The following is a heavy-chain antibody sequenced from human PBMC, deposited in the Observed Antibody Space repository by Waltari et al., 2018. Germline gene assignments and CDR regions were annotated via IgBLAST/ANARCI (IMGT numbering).Heavy chain of an antibody. CDR1: GFPFSTYN. V-gene: IGHV3-21*01. Sequence: EVQLMGSGGGLVKPGGSLSLSCAASGFPFSTYNMNWVRQAPGEGLEWVTSVSSNGAYIHYGDSVKGRFTISRDNAKTSLYLQMNGLRDEDTAVYYCARGGWGFYLDLWGQGALVTVSS. CDR2: VSSNGAYI. CDR3: ARGGWGFYLDL. D-gene: IGHD7-27*01. J-gene: IGHJ5*02.